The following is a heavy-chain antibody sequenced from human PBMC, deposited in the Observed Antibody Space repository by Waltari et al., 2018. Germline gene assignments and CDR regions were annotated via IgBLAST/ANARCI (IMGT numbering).Heavy chain of an antibody. J-gene: IGHJ4*02. CDR2: VRSDGGST. Sequence: EGHLVESGGGLVQPGGSLRHSRAASGFPSSPSWRHWVRQVPGKGLVWVSSVRSDGGSTTYADSVKGRFTISRDNAKNTLYLQMNSLRADDSAVYYCAGPVYFDYWGQGILVTVSS. CDR1: GFPSSPSW. CDR3: AGPVYFDY. V-gene: IGHV3-74*03.